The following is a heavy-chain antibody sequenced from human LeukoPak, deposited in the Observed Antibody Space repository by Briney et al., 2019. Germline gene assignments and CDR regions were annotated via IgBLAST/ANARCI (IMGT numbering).Heavy chain of an antibody. J-gene: IGHJ4*02. CDR3: ARAIWVSSAEAVS. Sequence: GGSLRLSCVASGFIFRDYAMSWVRQTPAGGLEWVSSLRGDGETFYTDSVKGRFTLSRDHSRNTVYLQLSNLRVEDTAVYYCARAIWVSSAEAVSWGKEPLVTVS. CDR2: LRGDGET. D-gene: IGHD2-21*01. CDR1: GFIFRDYA. V-gene: IGHV3-23*01.